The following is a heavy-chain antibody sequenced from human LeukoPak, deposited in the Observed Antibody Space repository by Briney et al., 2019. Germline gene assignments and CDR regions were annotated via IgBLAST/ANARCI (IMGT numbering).Heavy chain of an antibody. CDR1: GFTFSSYA. J-gene: IGHJ4*02. CDR2: ISYDGSNK. CDR3: ARDELGVNDYPSGSDY. Sequence: PGGSLRLSCAASGFTFSSYAMHWVRQAPGKGLEWVAVISYDGSNKYYADSVKGRFTISRDNSKNTLYLQMNSLRAEDTAVYYCARDELGVNDYPSGSDYWGQGTLVTVSS. V-gene: IGHV3-30*01. D-gene: IGHD4-11*01.